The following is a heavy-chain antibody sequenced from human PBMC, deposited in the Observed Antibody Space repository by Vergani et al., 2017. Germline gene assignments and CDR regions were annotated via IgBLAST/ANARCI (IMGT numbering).Heavy chain of an antibody. V-gene: IGHV3-23*01. D-gene: IGHD2-21*02. CDR2: ISGSGCST. J-gene: IGHJ4*02. Sequence: EVQLLESGGGLVQPGGSLRLSCEASGFTFSSYAMSWVRQAPGKGLEWVSAISGSGCSTNYDDSVKGRFTISRDNSKNTLYLQMNSLRAEDTAVYYCAKDRSVVVTAIPDYWGQGTLVTVSS. CDR3: AKDRSVVVTAIPDY. CDR1: GFTFSSYA.